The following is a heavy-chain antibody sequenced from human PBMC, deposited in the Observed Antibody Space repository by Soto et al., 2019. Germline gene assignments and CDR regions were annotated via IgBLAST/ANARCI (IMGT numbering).Heavy chain of an antibody. CDR3: VKGEYYYDASGYGLDP. V-gene: IGHV3-64D*06. CDR2: ISTNGGST. J-gene: IGHJ5*02. D-gene: IGHD3-22*01. CDR1: GFTFSSYA. Sequence: GGSLRLSCSASGFTFSSYAMHWVRQAPGKGLEYVSSISTNGGSTHYADSVKGRFTISRDNSKNTQYLQMSSLRADDTAVYYCVKGEYYYDASGYGLDPWGQGTLVTVSS.